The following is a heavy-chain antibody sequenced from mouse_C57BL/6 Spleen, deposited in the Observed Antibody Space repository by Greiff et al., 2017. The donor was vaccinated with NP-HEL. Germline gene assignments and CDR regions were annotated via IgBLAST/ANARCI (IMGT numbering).Heavy chain of an antibody. D-gene: IGHD1-1*01. CDR1: GYTFTSYW. V-gene: IGHV1-55*01. J-gene: IGHJ4*01. CDR3: ALYGSSYGDAMDY. CDR2: IYPGSGST. Sequence: QVQLQQPGAELVKPGASVKMSCKASGYTFTSYWITWVKQRPGQGLEWIGDIYPGSGSTNYNEKFKSKATLTVDTSSRTAYMQLSSLTSEDSAVYYGALYGSSYGDAMDYWGQGTSVTVSS.